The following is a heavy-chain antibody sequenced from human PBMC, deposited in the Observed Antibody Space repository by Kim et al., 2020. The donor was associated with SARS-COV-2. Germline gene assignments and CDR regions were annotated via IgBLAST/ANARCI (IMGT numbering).Heavy chain of an antibody. D-gene: IGHD2-15*01. CDR3: ARGFTPDCSGDSCYVA. Sequence: SETLSLTCAVYGGSFSGYHWSWIRQTPGKGMEWNGEINQSGSAYYNPSLSSRLTISVDTPKNQFSLRLRSVTAADTSVYYCARGFTPDCSGDSCYVAWG. J-gene: IGHJ5*01. CDR1: GGSFSGYH. V-gene: IGHV4-34*01. CDR2: INQSGSA.